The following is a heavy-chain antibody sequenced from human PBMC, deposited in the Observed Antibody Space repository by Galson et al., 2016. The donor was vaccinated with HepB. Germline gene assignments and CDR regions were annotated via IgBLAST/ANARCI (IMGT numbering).Heavy chain of an antibody. CDR2: INTDGSTT. D-gene: IGHD6-6*01. CDR1: GFTFSSYA. J-gene: IGHJ6*02. Sequence: SLRLSCAASGFTFSSYAMTWVRQAPGKGLVWVSRINTDGSTTNYADSVKGRFTISRDNAKNTLFLQMNSLRAEDTAVYYCAKVRQLAYSYGMDVWGQGTTVTVSS. CDR3: AKVRQLAYSYGMDV. V-gene: IGHV3-74*01.